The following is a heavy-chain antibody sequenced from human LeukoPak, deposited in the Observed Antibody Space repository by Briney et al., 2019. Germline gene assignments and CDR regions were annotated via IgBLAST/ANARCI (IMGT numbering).Heavy chain of an antibody. D-gene: IGHD3-10*01. CDR1: GGSFSGYS. CDR2: INHSGGT. J-gene: IGHJ4*02. Sequence: SETLSLTCAVYGGSFSGYSWNWIRQPPVKGLEWIGEINHSGGTNYNPSLKSRVTISVDTSEKQFSLKLSSVTAADTAVYYCARGVDYYGVWGQGTLVTVSS. CDR3: ARGVDYYGV. V-gene: IGHV4-34*01.